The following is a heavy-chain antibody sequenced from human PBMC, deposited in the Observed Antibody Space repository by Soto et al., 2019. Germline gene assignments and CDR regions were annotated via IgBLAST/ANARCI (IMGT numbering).Heavy chain of an antibody. J-gene: IGHJ4*02. CDR3: ARLQWGVYNSGWSLDF. CDR2: MYPGDSDT. D-gene: IGHD6-19*01. V-gene: IGHV5-51*01. CDR1: GYSFINYW. Sequence: GESLKISCKGSGYSFINYWIAWVRQTPGKGLEWMGTMYPGDSDTRYSPSFQGQVTFSADKSITTAYLQWSSVKASDTAMYFRARLQWGVYNSGWSLDFWGQGTLVTVSS.